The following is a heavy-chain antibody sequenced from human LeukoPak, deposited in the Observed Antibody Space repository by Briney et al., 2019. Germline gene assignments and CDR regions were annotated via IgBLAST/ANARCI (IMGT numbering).Heavy chain of an antibody. CDR3: ARGPKIAAAVPDY. CDR1: GYSFTSYW. J-gene: IGHJ4*02. CDR2: IYPGDSDT. Sequence: GESLKISCKGSGYSFTSYWIGWVRPMPGKGLEWMGIIYPGDSDTRYSPSFQGQVTISADKSISTAYLQWSSLKASDTAMYYCARGPKIAAAVPDYWGQGTLVTVSS. D-gene: IGHD6-13*01. V-gene: IGHV5-51*01.